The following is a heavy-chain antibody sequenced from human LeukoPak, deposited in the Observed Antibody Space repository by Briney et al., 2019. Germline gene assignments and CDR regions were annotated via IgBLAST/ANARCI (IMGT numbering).Heavy chain of an antibody. CDR3: ARPKYSSSWQIFDY. D-gene: IGHD6-13*01. CDR2: ISSSGNTI. V-gene: IGHV3-11*01. J-gene: IGHJ4*02. Sequence: GGSLRLSCAASGFTFSVYYMSWIRQAPGKGLEWVSYISSSGNTIYYADSVKGRFTISRDNAKNSLYLQMNSLRAEDTAVYYCARPKYSSSWQIFDYWGQGTLVTASS. CDR1: GFTFSVYY.